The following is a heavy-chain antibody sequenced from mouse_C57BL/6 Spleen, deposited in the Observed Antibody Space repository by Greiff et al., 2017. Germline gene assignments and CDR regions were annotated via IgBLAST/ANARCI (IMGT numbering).Heavy chain of an antibody. D-gene: IGHD1-1*01. Sequence: PGKGLEWIGRIYPGDGDTNYNGKFKGKATLTADKSSSTAYMQLSSLTSEDSAVYFCASITTVVARYFDVWGTGTTVTVSS. V-gene: IGHV1-82*01. CDR2: IYPGDGDT. J-gene: IGHJ1*03. CDR3: ASITTVVARYFDV.